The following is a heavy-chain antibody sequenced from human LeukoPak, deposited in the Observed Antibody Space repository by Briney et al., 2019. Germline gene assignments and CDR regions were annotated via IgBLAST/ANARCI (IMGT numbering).Heavy chain of an antibody. CDR2: ITGDGAGT. CDR3: TKGRVATVGGAKYAMDV. J-gene: IGHJ6*02. CDR1: GFIFDDHA. D-gene: IGHD5-12*01. V-gene: IGHV3-43*02. Sequence: GGSLRLSCAASGFIFDDHAMHWVRQAPGKGLEWVSLITGDGAGTYYEDSVRGRFTISRDNSKNSLYLIMNSLRTEDTALYYCTKGRVATVGGAKYAMDVWGQGTTVTVSS.